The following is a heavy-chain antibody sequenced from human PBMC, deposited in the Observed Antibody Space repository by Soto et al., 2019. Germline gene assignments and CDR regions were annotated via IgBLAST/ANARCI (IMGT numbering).Heavy chain of an antibody. CDR1: GFTVSSYY. J-gene: IGHJ4*02. CDR2: IYSGGST. D-gene: IGHD3-22*01. Sequence: EVQLVETGGGLIQPGGSLRVSCAASGFTVSSYYMSWVRQAPGKGLEWVSVIYSGGSTYYADSVKGRFTVSRDNSKNMWSLQMNGRRAEEPAVYYCARGRYYYDSGGYHSPFDYWGQGTLVPVS. V-gene: IGHV3-53*02. CDR3: ARGRYYYDSGGYHSPFDY.